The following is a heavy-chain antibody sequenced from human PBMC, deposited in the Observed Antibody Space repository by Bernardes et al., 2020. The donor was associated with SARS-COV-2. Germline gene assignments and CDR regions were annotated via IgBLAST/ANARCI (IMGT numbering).Heavy chain of an antibody. CDR2: ISGRGGTT. CDR3: AKDSVDGGSGYYYGDYCGVDV. Sequence: GGSLRLSCAASGFTFSSYDMHWVRQATGKGLEWVSGISGRGGTTFYADSVKGRFTVSRDNFKNMLYLQLNSLRAEDTAVYYCAKDSVDGGSGYYYGDYCGVDVWGQGTTVTVSS. V-gene: IGHV3-23*01. CDR1: GFTFSSYD. D-gene: IGHD3-22*01. J-gene: IGHJ6*02.